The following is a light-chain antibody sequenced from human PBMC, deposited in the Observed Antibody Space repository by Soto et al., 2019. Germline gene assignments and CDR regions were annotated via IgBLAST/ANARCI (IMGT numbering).Light chain of an antibody. V-gene: IGKV3-15*01. Sequence: EIVMTQSPATLSVSPGERATLSCRASQSVSSNLAWYQQKPGQAPRLLIYGASTRATGIPARFSGSGSGTEFTLTISSLQPEDFAVYYFQQYNNGPPYTFGQGTKLEIK. CDR3: QQYNNGPPYT. J-gene: IGKJ2*01. CDR1: QSVSSN. CDR2: GAS.